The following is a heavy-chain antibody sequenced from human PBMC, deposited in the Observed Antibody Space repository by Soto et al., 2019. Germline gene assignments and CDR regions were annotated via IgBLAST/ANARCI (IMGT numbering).Heavy chain of an antibody. CDR1: VGSLSISSYC. Sequence: PSETLSVTCTFYVGSLSISSYCWGWIRQPPGKGLEWIGSIYYSGSTYYNPSLKSRVTISVDTSKNQFSLKLSSGTAADTAVYYCARQYYDSSGYSIDYWGQGTMVTVSS. CDR2: IYYSGST. CDR3: ARQYYDSSGYSIDY. J-gene: IGHJ4*02. V-gene: IGHV4-39*01. D-gene: IGHD3-22*01.